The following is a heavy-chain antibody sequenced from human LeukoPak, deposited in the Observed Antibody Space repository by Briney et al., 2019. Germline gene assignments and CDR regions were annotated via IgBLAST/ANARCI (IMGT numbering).Heavy chain of an antibody. Sequence: PGGSVRLSCAASGFTFSSYGMHWVRQAPGKGLEWVAVIWYDGSNKYYADSVKGRFTISRDNAKNSLYLQMNSLRAEDTAVYYCAREGGYYDSSGYYPLYYFDYWGQGTLVTVSS. CDR2: IWYDGSNK. D-gene: IGHD3-22*01. J-gene: IGHJ4*02. CDR3: AREGGYYDSSGYYPLYYFDY. CDR1: GFTFSSYG. V-gene: IGHV3-33*01.